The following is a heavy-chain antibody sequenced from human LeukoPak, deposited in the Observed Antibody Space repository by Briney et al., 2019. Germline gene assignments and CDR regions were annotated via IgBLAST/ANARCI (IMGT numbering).Heavy chain of an antibody. V-gene: IGHV3-23*01. CDR3: AKVMKGSERLTMVRGVIIKTAGLYYMDV. D-gene: IGHD3-10*01. J-gene: IGHJ6*03. CDR2: ISASGGST. CDR1: GFTLSSYA. Sequence: GGSLRLFCAASGFTLSSYAMSWVRQAPGKGLEWVSSISASGGSTNYADSVKGRFTISRDNSKNTVYLQMNRLRAEDTAVYYCAKVMKGSERLTMVRGVIIKTAGLYYMDVWGKGTTVTVSS.